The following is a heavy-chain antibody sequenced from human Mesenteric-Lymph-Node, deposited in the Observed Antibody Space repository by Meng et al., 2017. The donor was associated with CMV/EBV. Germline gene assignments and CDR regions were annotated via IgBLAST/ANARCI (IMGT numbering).Heavy chain of an antibody. D-gene: IGHD3-3*01. CDR2: ISGSGSAI. CDR3: AKAREPFKRFFYGVDV. Sequence: FSFSDYYMSWIRQAPGKGLEWISYISGSGSAIYHADSLKGRFAISRDSAKNSLYLQMNSLRAEDTAVYYCAKAREPFKRFFYGVDVWGQGTAVTVSS. J-gene: IGHJ6*02. CDR1: FSFSDYY. V-gene: IGHV3-11*01.